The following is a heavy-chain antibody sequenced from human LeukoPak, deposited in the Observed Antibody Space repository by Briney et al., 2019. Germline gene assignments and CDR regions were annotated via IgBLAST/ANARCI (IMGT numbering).Heavy chain of an antibody. CDR3: ASAYPTYYYDSSGYYFDY. V-gene: IGHV1-2*02. D-gene: IGHD3-22*01. J-gene: IGHJ4*02. CDR2: INPNSGGT. Sequence: ASVKVSCKASGYTFTGYYMHWVRQAPGQGLEWMGWINPNSGGTNYAQKFQGRVTMTRDTSISTAYMELSRLRSDDTAVYYCASAYPTYYYDSSGYYFDYWGQGTLVTVSS. CDR1: GYTFTGYY.